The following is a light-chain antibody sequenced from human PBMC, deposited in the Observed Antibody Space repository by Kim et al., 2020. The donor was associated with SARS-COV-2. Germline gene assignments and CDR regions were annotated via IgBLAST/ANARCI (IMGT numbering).Light chain of an antibody. CDR3: QAWDSSTAWV. CDR1: KLGDKY. J-gene: IGLJ3*02. CDR2: QDS. Sequence: SYELTQPPPVSVSPGQTASINCSGDKLGDKYACWYQQKPGQSPVLVIYQDSKRPSGIPERFSGSNSGNTATLTISGTQAMDEADYYCQAWDSSTAWVFGGGTQLTVL. V-gene: IGLV3-1*01.